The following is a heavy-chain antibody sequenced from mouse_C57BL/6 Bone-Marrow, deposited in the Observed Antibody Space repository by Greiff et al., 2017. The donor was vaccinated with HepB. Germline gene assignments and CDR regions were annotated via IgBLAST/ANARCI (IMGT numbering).Heavy chain of an antibody. Sequence: QVQLQQPGAELVKPGASVKLSCKASGYTFTSYWMHWVKQRPGQGLEWIGMIHPNSGSTNYNEKFKSKATLTVDKSSSTAYMQLSSLTSEDSAVYYCARNVFTSWFACWGQGTLVTVSA. V-gene: IGHV1-64*01. CDR3: ARNVFTSWFAC. CDR1: GYTFTSYW. D-gene: IGHD1-1*01. CDR2: IHPNSGST. J-gene: IGHJ3*01.